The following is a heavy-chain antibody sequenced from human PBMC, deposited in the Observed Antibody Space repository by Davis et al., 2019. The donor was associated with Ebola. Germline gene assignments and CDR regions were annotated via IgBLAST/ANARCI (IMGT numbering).Heavy chain of an antibody. J-gene: IGHJ6*02. D-gene: IGHD4-23*01. CDR2: INSDGSST. CDR3: ARDLYRRTVVTAPFLYYYYGMDV. CDR1: GFTFSSYW. Sequence: GESLKISCAASGFTFSSYWMHWVRQAPGKGLVWVSRINSDGSSTSYADSVKGRFTISRDNAKNTLYLQMNSLRAEDTAVYYCARDLYRRTVVTAPFLYYYYGMDVWGQGTTVTVSS. V-gene: IGHV3-74*01.